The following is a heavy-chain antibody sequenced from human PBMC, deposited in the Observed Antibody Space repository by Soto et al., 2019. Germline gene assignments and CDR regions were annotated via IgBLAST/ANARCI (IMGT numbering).Heavy chain of an antibody. Sequence: VGSLRLSCAASGFTFSSYAMSWVRQAPGKGLEWVSAISGSGGSTYYADSVKGRFTISRDNSKNTLYLQMNSLRAEDTAVYYCAKGHRPYYYYYYGMDVWGQGTTVTVSS. CDR2: ISGSGGST. J-gene: IGHJ6*02. CDR3: AKGHRPYYYYYYGMDV. V-gene: IGHV3-23*01. CDR1: GFTFSSYA.